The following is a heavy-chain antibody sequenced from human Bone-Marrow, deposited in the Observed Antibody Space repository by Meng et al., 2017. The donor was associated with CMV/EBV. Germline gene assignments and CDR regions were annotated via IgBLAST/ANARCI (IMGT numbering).Heavy chain of an antibody. CDR1: GFTVSSNY. CDR3: ARGGYCSSTSCYNDAFDI. Sequence: GGSLRLSCAASGFTVSSNYMSWVRQAPGKGLEWVSVIYSGGSTYYADSVKGRFTISRDNSKITLYLQMNSLRAEDTAVYYCARGGYCSSTSCYNDAFDIWGQGTMVTVSS. J-gene: IGHJ3*02. D-gene: IGHD2-2*02. CDR2: IYSGGST. V-gene: IGHV3-53*01.